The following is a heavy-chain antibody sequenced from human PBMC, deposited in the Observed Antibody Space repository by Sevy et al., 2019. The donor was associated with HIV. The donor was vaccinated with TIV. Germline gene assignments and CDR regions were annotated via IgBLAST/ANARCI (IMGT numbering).Heavy chain of an antibody. Sequence: SETLSLTCTVSGGSITSLYWNWIRQPPGKGLEWIANIYYNGHINYNPSLKSWVTFSRDTSKNQLSLRRSYVTAADTAMYYCAGENAWGRGYSWGQGTLVTVSS. D-gene: IGHD1-26*01. CDR2: IYYNGHI. J-gene: IGHJ4*02. CDR1: GGSITSLY. V-gene: IGHV4-59*08. CDR3: AGENAWGRGYS.